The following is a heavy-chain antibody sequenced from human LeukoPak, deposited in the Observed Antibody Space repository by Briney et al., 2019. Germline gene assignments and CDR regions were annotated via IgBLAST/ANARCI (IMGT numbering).Heavy chain of an antibody. J-gene: IGHJ4*02. D-gene: IGHD4-17*01. CDR2: VYPDGRT. CDR3: ARTNPGYGDYDY. CDR1: GFTVTDNY. Sequence: PGGSLRLSCAVSGFTVTDNYMSWVRQAPGKGLQWVSVVYPDGRTYYADSVKGRFTISRDNPRNTLLLQLKSLRADDTSVYYCARTNPGYGDYDYWRRGTLVSVAS. V-gene: IGHV3-53*01.